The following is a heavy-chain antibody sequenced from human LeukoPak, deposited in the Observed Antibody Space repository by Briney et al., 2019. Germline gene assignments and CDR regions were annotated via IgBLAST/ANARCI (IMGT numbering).Heavy chain of an antibody. V-gene: IGHV4-59*01. Sequence: SETLSLTCTVSGGSISSYYWSWIRQPPGKGLEWIGYIYDSGSTSYNPSLKSRVTISVDTSKNQFSLKLSSVTAADTAVHYCARSWELYYFDYWGQGTLVTVSS. CDR3: ARSWELYYFDY. J-gene: IGHJ4*02. CDR2: IYDSGST. D-gene: IGHD4-23*01. CDR1: GGSISSYY.